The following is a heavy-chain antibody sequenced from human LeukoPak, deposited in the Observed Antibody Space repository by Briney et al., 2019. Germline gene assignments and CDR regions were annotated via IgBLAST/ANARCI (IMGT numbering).Heavy chain of an antibody. D-gene: IGHD3-3*01. CDR2: ISSSGSTI. V-gene: IGHV3-48*03. CDR3: ARDYIYDFWSGYYQNWYFDL. J-gene: IGHJ2*01. Sequence: GGPLRLSCAASGFTFSSYEMNWVRQAPGKGLEWVSYISSSGSTIYYEDSVKGRFTISRDNAKNSLYLQMNTLRAEDTAVYYCARDYIYDFWSGYYQNWYFDLWGRGTLVTVSS. CDR1: GFTFSSYE.